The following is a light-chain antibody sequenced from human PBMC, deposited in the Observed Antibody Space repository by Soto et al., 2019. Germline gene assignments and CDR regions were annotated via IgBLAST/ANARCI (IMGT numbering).Light chain of an antibody. CDR1: QSLLFSSNNKNY. CDR2: WAS. J-gene: IGKJ4*01. Sequence: DIVVNQSPDSLAVSLGERATINCKSSQSLLFSSNNKNYLAWYQQKPGQPPKLLIYWASTREFGVPDRFSGSGSGTDFTLAISILQAEDVAVYSCQQYCSSPPGITFGGGTKVEIK. CDR3: QQYCSSPPGIT. V-gene: IGKV4-1*01.